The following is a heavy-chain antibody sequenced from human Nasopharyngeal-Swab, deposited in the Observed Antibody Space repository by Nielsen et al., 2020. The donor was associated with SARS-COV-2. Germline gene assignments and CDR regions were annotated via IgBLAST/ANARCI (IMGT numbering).Heavy chain of an antibody. J-gene: IGHJ4*02. V-gene: IGHV6-1*01. CDR1: GDIVSSNSAV. Sequence: SQTLSLTCAISGDIVSSNSAVWNWIRQSPSRGLEWLGRTYYRSKWYNDYAVSVKSRITINPDTSKNQFSLQLNSVTPEDTAVYYCARGKLLWFGELSRRVYYFDYWGQGTLVTVSS. CDR3: ARGKLLWFGELSRRVYYFDY. D-gene: IGHD3-10*01. CDR2: TYYRSKWYN.